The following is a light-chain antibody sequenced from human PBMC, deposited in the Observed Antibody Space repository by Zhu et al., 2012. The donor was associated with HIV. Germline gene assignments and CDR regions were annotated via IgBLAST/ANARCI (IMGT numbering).Light chain of an antibody. CDR2: GAS. CDR3: QHYVPSPMYT. CDR1: QTVSRNY. Sequence: EIVLTQSPATLSLSPGERATLSCRASQTVSRNYLAWYQQKPGQAPRLLIYGASRRVTGIPDRFSGSGSGTDFTLTISRLEPGDFAVYYCQHYVPSPMYTFGQGTKLEIK. V-gene: IGKV3-20*01. J-gene: IGKJ2*01.